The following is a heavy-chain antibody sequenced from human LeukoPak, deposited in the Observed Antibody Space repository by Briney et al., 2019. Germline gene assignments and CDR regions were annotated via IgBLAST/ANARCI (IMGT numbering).Heavy chain of an antibody. D-gene: IGHD5-18*01. CDR2: IIPIFGTA. J-gene: IGHJ4*02. CDR3: AKTGVRGYSYGPHY. Sequence: ASVKVSCKASGYPFSNYDISWVRQAPGQGLEWMGRIIPIFGTANYAQKFQGRVTITADKSTSTAYMELSSLRSEDTAVYYCAKTGVRGYSYGPHYWGQGTLVTVSS. V-gene: IGHV1-69*06. CDR1: GYPFSNYD.